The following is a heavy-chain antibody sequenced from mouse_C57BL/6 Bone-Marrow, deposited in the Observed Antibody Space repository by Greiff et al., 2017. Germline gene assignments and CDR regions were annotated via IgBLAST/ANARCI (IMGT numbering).Heavy chain of an antibody. CDR2: INPSTGGT. CDR1: GYSFTGYY. CDR3: ARGDYDWYFGV. Sequence: EVKLQESGPELVKPGASVKISCKASGYSFTGYYMNWVKQSPEKSLEWIGEINPSTGGTTYNQKFKAKATLTVDKSSSTAYMQLKSLTSEDSAVYYCARGDYDWYFGVWGTGTTVTVS. J-gene: IGHJ1*03. D-gene: IGHD2-4*01. V-gene: IGHV1-42*01.